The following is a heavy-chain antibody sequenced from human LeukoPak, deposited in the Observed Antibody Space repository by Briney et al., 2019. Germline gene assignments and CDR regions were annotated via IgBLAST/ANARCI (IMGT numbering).Heavy chain of an antibody. CDR1: GFTFSSYS. J-gene: IGHJ4*02. V-gene: IGHV3-21*01. D-gene: IGHD4-17*01. CDR2: ISSSSSYI. Sequence: GGSLRLSCVASGFTFSSYSMNWVRQAPGKGLEWVSSISSSSSYIYHADSVKGRFTISRDNAKNSVYLQMNSLRAEDTAVYYCARTNEGYGDYYPFDYWGRGTLVTVSS. CDR3: ARTNEGYGDYYPFDY.